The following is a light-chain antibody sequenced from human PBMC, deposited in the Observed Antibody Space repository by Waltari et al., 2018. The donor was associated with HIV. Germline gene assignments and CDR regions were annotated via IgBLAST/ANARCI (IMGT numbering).Light chain of an antibody. CDR1: NLGDKY. V-gene: IGLV3-1*01. J-gene: IGLJ2*01. Sequence: SYEFTQPPSVSVSPGQTASITCSGDNLGDKYSSWYQQKPGQSPVLVMYQDNKRPSGIPERFSGSNSGNTATLTISGTQAMDEADYYCQAWDNSTGVFGGGTKLAVL. CDR2: QDN. CDR3: QAWDNSTGV.